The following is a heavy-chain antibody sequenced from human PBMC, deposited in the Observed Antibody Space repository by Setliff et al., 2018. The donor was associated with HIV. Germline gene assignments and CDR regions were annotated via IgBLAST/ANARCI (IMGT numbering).Heavy chain of an antibody. Sequence: PSEILSLTCNISGVSIPTNYWNWIRQPAGKGLEWIGRIYTTGGTNYNPALKSRVTMSIDTSKNQISLKLNSVTAADTATYYCARSNPGITAGLLAYWGPGTLVTV. D-gene: IGHD6-13*01. CDR2: IYTTGGT. CDR1: GVSIPTNY. CDR3: ARSNPGITAGLLAY. V-gene: IGHV4-4*07. J-gene: IGHJ4*02.